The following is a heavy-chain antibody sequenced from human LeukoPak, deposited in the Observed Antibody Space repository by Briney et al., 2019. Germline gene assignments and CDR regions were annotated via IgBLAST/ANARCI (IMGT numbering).Heavy chain of an antibody. J-gene: IGHJ3*02. D-gene: IGHD1-1*01. CDR1: GFTFSSYG. CDR3: AKSGLERRGDAFDI. CDR2: ISYDGSNK. Sequence: PGGSLRLSCAASGFTFSSYGMHWVRQAPGKGLEWVAVISYDGSNKYYADSVKGRFTISRDNSKNTLYLQMNSLRAEDTAVYYCAKSGLERRGDAFDIWGQGTMVTVSS. V-gene: IGHV3-30*18.